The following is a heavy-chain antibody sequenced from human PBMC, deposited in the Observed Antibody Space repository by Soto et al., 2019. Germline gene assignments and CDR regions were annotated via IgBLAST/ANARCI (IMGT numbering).Heavy chain of an antibody. CDR2: IAFTGSAT. Sequence: PGWSLRLSCATSGFTFHDYAMSLVRQAPGKGLEWVSAIAFTGSATYYADSVKGRFTISRDNSKNIVYLQMNSLRDEDSAVYFCARAGDWNYVQEFWGKGTLVTVSS. CDR1: GFTFHDYA. V-gene: IGHV3-23*05. D-gene: IGHD1-7*01. CDR3: ARAGDWNYVQEF. J-gene: IGHJ4*02.